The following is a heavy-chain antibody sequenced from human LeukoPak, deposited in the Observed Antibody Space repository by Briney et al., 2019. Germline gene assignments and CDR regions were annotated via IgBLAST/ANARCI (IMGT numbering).Heavy chain of an antibody. Sequence: SETLSLTCTVSGGSISSYYWTWIRQPPGKGLEWIGYIYYSGSTKYNPSLKSRVTMSVDTSKNRFSLKLSSVTAVDTAVYYCSRHRGYCSSTSCSYNWFDPWGQGTLVTVSS. CDR3: SRHRGYCSSTSCSYNWFDP. J-gene: IGHJ5*02. D-gene: IGHD2-2*03. CDR1: GGSISSYY. CDR2: IYYSGST. V-gene: IGHV4-59*08.